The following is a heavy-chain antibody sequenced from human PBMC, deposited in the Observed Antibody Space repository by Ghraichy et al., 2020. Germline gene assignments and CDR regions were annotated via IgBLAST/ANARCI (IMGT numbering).Heavy chain of an antibody. V-gene: IGHV3-53*01. CDR1: GFTVRSNY. J-gene: IGHJ6*02. D-gene: IGHD1-14*01. CDR2: IYVNGST. Sequence: GGSLRLSCAASGFTVRSNYLSWVRQAPGKGLAWVSLIYVNGSTYYADSVKGRFTISRDSSKNTLFLQMNSLRVEDTAVYYCARDSGLSPVLGYYYGMDVWGQGTTVTVSS. CDR3: ARDSGLSPVLGYYYGMDV.